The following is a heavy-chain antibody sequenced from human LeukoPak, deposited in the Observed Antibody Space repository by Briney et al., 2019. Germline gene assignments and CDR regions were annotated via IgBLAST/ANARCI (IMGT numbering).Heavy chain of an antibody. CDR2: IYTSGST. CDR1: GGSISSGSYY. CDR3: ARQSYVSAAGPHFDY. Sequence: SETLSLTCTVSGGSISSGSYYWSWIRQPAGKGLEWIRRIYTSGSTYYNPSVKIRVTISVDTSKNQFSLKLSSVTAADTAVYYCARQSYVSAAGPHFDYWGQGTLVTVSS. V-gene: IGHV4-61*02. D-gene: IGHD6-13*01. J-gene: IGHJ4*02.